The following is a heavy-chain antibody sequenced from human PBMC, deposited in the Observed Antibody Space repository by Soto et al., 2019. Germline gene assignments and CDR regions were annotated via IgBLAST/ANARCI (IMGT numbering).Heavy chain of an antibody. D-gene: IGHD6-13*01. Sequence: SETLSLTCTVSGGSISSYYWSWIRQPPGKGLEWIGYVYYSGSTNYNPSLKSRDTISVDTSKNQFSLKLTSVTAADTAVYYCARTSSSWYFYYFDHWGQGTLVTVSS. V-gene: IGHV4-59*08. CDR3: ARTSSSWYFYYFDH. CDR1: GGSISSYY. J-gene: IGHJ4*02. CDR2: VYYSGST.